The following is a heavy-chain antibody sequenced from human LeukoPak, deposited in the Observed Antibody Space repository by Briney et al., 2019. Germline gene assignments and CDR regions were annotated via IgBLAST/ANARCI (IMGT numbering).Heavy chain of an antibody. CDR2: IYYSGNT. D-gene: IGHD3-22*01. J-gene: IGHJ4*02. V-gene: IGHV4-39*07. Sequence: SETLSLTCTVSGGSISSASYCWGWIRQPPGKGLEWIGSIYYSGNTYYNPSLKSRVTISEATSKNQFSLEVTSVTAADTAVYFCASHYYYDSRGQAPRHWGQGTLVTVSS. CDR1: GGSISSASYC. CDR3: ASHYYYDSRGQAPRH.